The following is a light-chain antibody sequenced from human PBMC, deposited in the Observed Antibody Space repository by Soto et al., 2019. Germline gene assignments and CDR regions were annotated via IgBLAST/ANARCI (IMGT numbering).Light chain of an antibody. CDR2: DAS. J-gene: IGKJ2*01. CDR1: QSISTW. CDR3: QQYNSYPYT. Sequence: DIQMTQSPSTLSASVGDRVTITCRASQSISTWLAWYQQKPGKAPKLLIYDASSFESGVSSRFSGSGSGTEFTLTIIRLQPDDFATYYCQQYNSYPYTFVQGTKLEIK. V-gene: IGKV1-5*01.